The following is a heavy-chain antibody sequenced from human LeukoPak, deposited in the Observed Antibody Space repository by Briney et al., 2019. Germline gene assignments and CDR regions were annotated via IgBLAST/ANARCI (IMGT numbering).Heavy chain of an antibody. CDR2: INHSGST. V-gene: IGHV4-34*01. D-gene: IGHD3-10*01. CDR3: ARNYYGSGLDY. Sequence: SETLSLTCAVYGGSFSGYYWSWIRQPPGKGLEWIGEINHSGSTNYNPSLKSRVTISVDTSKNQFSLKLSSVTAADTAVYYRARNYYGSGLDYWGQGTLVTVSS. J-gene: IGHJ4*02. CDR1: GGSFSGYY.